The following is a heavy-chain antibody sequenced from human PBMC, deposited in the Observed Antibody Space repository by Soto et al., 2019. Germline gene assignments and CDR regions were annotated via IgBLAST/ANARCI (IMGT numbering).Heavy chain of an antibody. CDR3: ARSPNSYGSGSYPAY. CDR2: ISSSSSYI. Sequence: EVQLVESGGGLVKPGGSLRLSCAASGFTFSSYSMNWVRQAPGKGLEWVSSISSSSSYIYYADSVKGRFTISRDNAKNSLYLQMNSLRAEATALYYCARSPNSYGSGSYPAYWGQGTLVTVSS. J-gene: IGHJ4*02. D-gene: IGHD3-10*01. CDR1: GFTFSSYS. V-gene: IGHV3-21*01.